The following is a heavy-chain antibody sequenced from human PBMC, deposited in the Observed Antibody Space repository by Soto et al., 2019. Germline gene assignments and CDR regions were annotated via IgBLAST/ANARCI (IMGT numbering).Heavy chain of an antibody. D-gene: IGHD3-10*01. CDR2: INDSGNI. J-gene: IGHJ6*03. Sequence: ETLSLTCAVYGGSFSGYQWTWIRQTPERGLEWIGEINDSGNINYNPSLKSRGTILADTAKKQISLRLSSVTAADTAVYYCARGLILWFGELSRRGGYYYYMDVWGKGTTVTVSS. CDR3: ARGLILWFGELSRRGGYYYYMDV. V-gene: IGHV4-34*01. CDR1: GGSFSGYQ.